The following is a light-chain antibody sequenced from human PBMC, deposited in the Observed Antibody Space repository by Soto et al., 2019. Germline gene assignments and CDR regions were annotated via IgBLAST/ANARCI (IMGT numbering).Light chain of an antibody. Sequence: EIVMTQSPATLSVSPGERATLSCRASQSVSSNLAWYQQKPGQAPRLLIYGASTRAIGIPARFSGTGAGTEFTLTISSRQSEDLAVYYCQQYKDCPPKYTFGQGTKLEIK. V-gene: IGKV3-15*01. CDR1: QSVSSN. CDR2: GAS. CDR3: QQYKDCPPKYT. J-gene: IGKJ2*01.